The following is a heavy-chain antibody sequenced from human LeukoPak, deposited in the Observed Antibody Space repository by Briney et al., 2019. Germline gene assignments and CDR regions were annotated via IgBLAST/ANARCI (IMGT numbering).Heavy chain of an antibody. D-gene: IGHD1-14*01. Sequence: GGSLRLSCAASGFTFSSYAMSWVRQAPGKGLEWVSSISGNGGYTYHADSVRGRFTISRDNSKNTLYLQMNSLRAEDTAVYSCAKESQAEEPFDYWGQGTLVTVSS. CDR2: ISGNGGYT. CDR1: GFTFSSYA. J-gene: IGHJ4*02. V-gene: IGHV3-23*01. CDR3: AKESQAEEPFDY.